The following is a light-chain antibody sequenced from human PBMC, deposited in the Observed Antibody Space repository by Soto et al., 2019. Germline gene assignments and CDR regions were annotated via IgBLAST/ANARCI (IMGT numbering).Light chain of an antibody. V-gene: IGKV3-20*01. CDR1: QSLRNNY. Sequence: EIVLTQSPGTLSLSPGERVTLSCRASQSLRNNYLAWYQQKPGQAPRLLFHCASIRATGIPDRFSGSGSGTDFTLAINRLEPEDFAVYYCQQYGSSPVTFGQGTRLESK. CDR2: CAS. CDR3: QQYGSSPVT. J-gene: IGKJ5*01.